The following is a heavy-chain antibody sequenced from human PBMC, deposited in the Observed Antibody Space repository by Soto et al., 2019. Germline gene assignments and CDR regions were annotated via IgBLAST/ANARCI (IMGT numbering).Heavy chain of an antibody. V-gene: IGHV1-3*01. Sequence: ASVKVSCKASGYSFSNYAMHWVRQAPGQRPECKGWIYPGTGHTTYSKNLQDRVVITADTSANTVYMEVSSLRFEDTALYYCGTLWSGLGDYWGQGTQVTVSS. CDR2: IYPGTGHT. D-gene: IGHD2-8*02. CDR1: GYSFSNYA. J-gene: IGHJ4*02. CDR3: GTLWSGLGDY.